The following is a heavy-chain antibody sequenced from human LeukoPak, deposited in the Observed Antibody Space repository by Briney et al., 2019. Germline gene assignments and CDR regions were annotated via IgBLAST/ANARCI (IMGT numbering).Heavy chain of an antibody. J-gene: IGHJ4*02. CDR2: ISSTSSNT. CDR3: ARVGYSSSWRERYTYYLDY. Sequence: GGSLRLSCAASGFTFSSYGMNWVRQAPGKGLEWVSSISSTSSNTYYADSVKGRFTISRDNGKNSLYLQMNSLRAEDTALYYCARVGYSSSWRERYTYYLDYWGQGTLVTVSS. V-gene: IGHV3-21*01. CDR1: GFTFSSYG. D-gene: IGHD6-13*01.